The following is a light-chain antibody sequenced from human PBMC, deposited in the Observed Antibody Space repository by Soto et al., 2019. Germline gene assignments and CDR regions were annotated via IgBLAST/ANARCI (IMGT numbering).Light chain of an antibody. J-gene: IGKJ3*01. CDR2: GAS. Sequence: EIVLTQSPGTLSLSPGERATLSCRASQSISSDYLAWYQKKPGQAPRLLIYGASNRATGIPDRFSGSGSGTDFTLTTSRLEPEDFAVYYCQQYGTSPFTFGPGTKVDIK. CDR1: QSISSDY. CDR3: QQYGTSPFT. V-gene: IGKV3-20*01.